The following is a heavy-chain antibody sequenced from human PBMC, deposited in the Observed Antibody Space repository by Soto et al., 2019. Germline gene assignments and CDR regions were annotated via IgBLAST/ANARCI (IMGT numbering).Heavy chain of an antibody. CDR1: GYTFTGYY. CDR2: INPNSGGT. CDR3: ARATSPGYSSGWYYFDY. V-gene: IGHV1-2*04. D-gene: IGHD6-19*01. Sequence: ASVKVSCKASGYTFTGYYMHWVRQAPGQGLEWMGWINPNSGGTHYAQKFQGWVTMTRDTSISTAYMELSRLRSDDTAVYYCARATSPGYSSGWYYFDYWGQGTLVTVSS. J-gene: IGHJ4*02.